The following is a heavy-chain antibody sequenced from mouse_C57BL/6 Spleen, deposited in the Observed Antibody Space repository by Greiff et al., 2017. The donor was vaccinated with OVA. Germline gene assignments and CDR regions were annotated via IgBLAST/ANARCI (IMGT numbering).Heavy chain of an antibody. V-gene: IGHV1-50*01. J-gene: IGHJ2*01. D-gene: IGHD1-1*01. CDR2: IDPSDSYT. Sequence: QVQLQQPGAELVKPGASVKLSCKASSYTFTSYWMQWVKQRPGQGLEWIGEIDPSDSYTNYNQKFKGKATLTVDTSSSTAYMQLSSLTSEDSAVYYCARDYGSTSYYFDYWGQGTTLTVSS. CDR1: SYTFTSYW. CDR3: ARDYGSTSYYFDY.